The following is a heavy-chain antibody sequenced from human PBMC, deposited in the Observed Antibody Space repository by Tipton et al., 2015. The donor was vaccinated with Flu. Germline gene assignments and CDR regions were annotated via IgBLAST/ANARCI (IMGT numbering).Heavy chain of an antibody. D-gene: IGHD3-10*01. CDR1: GGSISSYY. J-gene: IGHJ1*01. Sequence: TLSHTCTVSGGSISSYYWSWLRQPPGKGLEWIGFVSYSGITNYNPSLKGRVTMSLDASKNHFSLSLSSVTAADTAVYYCARNGGSYSYQHWGQGTLVTVSS. V-gene: IGHV4-59*13. CDR2: VSYSGIT. CDR3: ARNGGSYSYQH.